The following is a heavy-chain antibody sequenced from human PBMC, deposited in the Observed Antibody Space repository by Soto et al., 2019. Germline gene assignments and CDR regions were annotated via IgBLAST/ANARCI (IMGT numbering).Heavy chain of an antibody. D-gene: IGHD2-2*01. CDR3: AKSPGGISCSSTSCYDHLDP. CDR1: RDTFTSYD. V-gene: IGHV1-8*01. Sequence: QVKLVQSGAEVMKPGASVKVSCKASRDTFTSYDINWVRQTTGQGLEWMGWMIPNSGNTGYAQKIHGRVTMTRNAYINTAYMELSSLRSEDTAVYFCAKSPGGISCSSTSCYDHLDPWGKGTLVIVSS. J-gene: IGHJ5*02. CDR2: MIPNSGNT.